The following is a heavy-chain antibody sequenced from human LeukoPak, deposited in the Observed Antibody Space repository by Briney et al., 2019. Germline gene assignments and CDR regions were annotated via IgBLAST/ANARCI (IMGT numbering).Heavy chain of an antibody. CDR2: IKQDGSEK. Sequence: GGSLRLSCAASGFTFSSYWMSWVRQAPGKGLEWVANIKQDGSEKYYVDSVKGRFTISRDNAKNSLYLQMNSLRAEDTAVYYCARDLHYYGSGSYYSFDYWGQGTLVTVSS. V-gene: IGHV3-7*01. CDR3: ARDLHYYGSGSYYSFDY. J-gene: IGHJ4*02. CDR1: GFTFSSYW. D-gene: IGHD3-10*01.